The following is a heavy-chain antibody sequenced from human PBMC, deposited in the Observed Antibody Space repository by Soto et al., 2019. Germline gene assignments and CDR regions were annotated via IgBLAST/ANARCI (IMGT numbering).Heavy chain of an antibody. CDR3: ATGKSVVLAFGTAARPGAPDQSDAFDI. CDR2: FDPEDGET. Sequence: AASVKVSCKVSGYTLTELSMHWVRQAPGKGLEWMGGFDPEDGETIYAQKFQGRVTMTEDTSTDTAYMELSSLGSEDTAVYYCATGKSVVLAFGTAARPGAPDQSDAFDIWGQGTMVTV. D-gene: IGHD6-6*01. V-gene: IGHV1-24*01. J-gene: IGHJ3*02. CDR1: GYTLTELS.